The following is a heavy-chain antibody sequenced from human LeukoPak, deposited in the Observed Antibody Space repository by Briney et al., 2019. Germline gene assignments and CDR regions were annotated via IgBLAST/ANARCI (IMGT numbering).Heavy chain of an antibody. J-gene: IGHJ5*02. V-gene: IGHV4-34*01. CDR3: AIITGYSSGWYGRANWFDP. CDR1: GGSFSGYY. D-gene: IGHD6-19*01. Sequence: SETLSLTCAVYGGSFSGYYWSWIRQPPGKGLEWIGEINHSGSTNYNPSLKSRVTISVDTSKNQFSLKLSSVTAADTAVYYCAIITGYSSGWYGRANWFDPWGQGTLVTVSS. CDR2: INHSGST.